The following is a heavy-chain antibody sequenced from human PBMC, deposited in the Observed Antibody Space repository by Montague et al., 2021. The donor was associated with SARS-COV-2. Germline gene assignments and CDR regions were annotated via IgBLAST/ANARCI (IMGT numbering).Heavy chain of an antibody. CDR1: GDSVSSNSAT. J-gene: IGHJ6*02. Sequence: CAISGDSVSSNSATWNWVRQSPSRGLEWLGRTYYRSKWYNDYAVSVRGRVTINPGTSKNQFPLQLNSVTPEDTAIYYCTSGREGNYNVMDVWGQGTTVTVSS. V-gene: IGHV6-1*01. CDR2: TYYRSKWYN. D-gene: IGHD1-1*01. CDR3: TSGREGNYNVMDV.